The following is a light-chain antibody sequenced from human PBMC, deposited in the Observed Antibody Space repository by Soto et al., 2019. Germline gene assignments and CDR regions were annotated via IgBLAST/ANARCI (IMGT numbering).Light chain of an antibody. CDR2: EDS. CDR3: QAYDNANWV. V-gene: IGLV6-57*01. J-gene: IGLJ3*02. CDR1: SGSIANSY. Sequence: NFMLTQPHSVSESPGKTVTITCTRSSGSIANSYVQWYQQRPGSSPTSLIYEDSRRYSGVPDRFSGSIDSSSNSASLTISGLQTEDEADYYCQAYDNANWVFGGGTKRTVL.